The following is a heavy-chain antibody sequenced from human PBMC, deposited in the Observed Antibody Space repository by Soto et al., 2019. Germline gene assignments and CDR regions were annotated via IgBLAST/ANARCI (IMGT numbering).Heavy chain of an antibody. V-gene: IGHV3-30*18. D-gene: IGHD2-15*01. Sequence: QVQLVESGGGVVQPGRSLRLSCAASGFTFRSYGMHWVRQAPGKGLEWVAVISYDGSNKYYADSVKGRFTISRDNSKNTLYLQMNNLRAEDTAVYYCAKVIRYCSGGSCYSFWAFDIWGQGTMVIVSS. CDR1: GFTFRSYG. J-gene: IGHJ3*02. CDR2: ISYDGSNK. CDR3: AKVIRYCSGGSCYSFWAFDI.